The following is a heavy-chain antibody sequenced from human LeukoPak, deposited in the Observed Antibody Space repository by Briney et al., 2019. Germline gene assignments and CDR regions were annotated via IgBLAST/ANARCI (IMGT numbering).Heavy chain of an antibody. CDR1: GFTFGGYA. Sequence: PGGSLRLSCAASGFTFGGYAMSWVRQAPGKGLEWVSAISGSGGSTYYADSVKGRFTISRDNSKNTLYLQMNSLKTEDTAVYYCTTDSIAVAGTPFGYWGQGTLVTVSS. CDR2: ISGSGGST. D-gene: IGHD6-19*01. J-gene: IGHJ4*02. V-gene: IGHV3-23*01. CDR3: TTDSIAVAGTPFGY.